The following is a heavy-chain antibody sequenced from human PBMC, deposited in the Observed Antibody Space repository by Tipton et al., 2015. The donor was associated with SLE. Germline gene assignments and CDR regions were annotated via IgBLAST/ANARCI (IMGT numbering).Heavy chain of an antibody. J-gene: IGHJ4*02. CDR1: GYSFANYW. CDR2: IDPSDSYS. CDR3: GRLGHGFDY. D-gene: IGHD7-27*01. V-gene: IGHV5-10-1*01. Sequence: QLVQSGAEVKKPGESLRISCEGFGYSFANYWITWVRQMPGKGLEWMGRIDPSDSYSNYSPSFQGHVTLSVDKFINTAYLQWSSLEASDTAVYYCGRLGHGFDYWGQGTLLTVSS.